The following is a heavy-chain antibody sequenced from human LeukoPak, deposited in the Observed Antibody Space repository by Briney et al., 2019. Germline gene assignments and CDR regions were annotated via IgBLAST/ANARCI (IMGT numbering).Heavy chain of an antibody. D-gene: IGHD3-10*01. V-gene: IGHV4-30-4*07. CDR3: ARVQSSWFDP. CDR1: GGSISSGGYS. Sequence: SETLSLTCAVSGGSISSGGYSWSWIRQPPGKGLEWIGYIYYSGSTYYNPSLKSRVTISVDTSKNQFSLKLSSVTAADTAVYYCARVQSSWFDPWGQGTLVTVSS. J-gene: IGHJ5*02. CDR2: IYYSGST.